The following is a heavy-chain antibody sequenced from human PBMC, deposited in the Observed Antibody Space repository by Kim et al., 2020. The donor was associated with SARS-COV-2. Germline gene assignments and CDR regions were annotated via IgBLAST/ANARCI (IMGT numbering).Heavy chain of an antibody. J-gene: IGHJ3*02. CDR2: ISYDGSNK. D-gene: IGHD2-2*03. Sequence: GGSLRLSCAASGFTFSSYAMHWVRQAPGKGLEWVAVISYDGSNKYYADSVKGRFTISRDNSKNTLYLQMNSLRAEDTAVYYCARDRAVDIVVVPAAMWG. CDR3: ARDRAVDIVVVPAAM. V-gene: IGHV3-30-3*01. CDR1: GFTFSSYA.